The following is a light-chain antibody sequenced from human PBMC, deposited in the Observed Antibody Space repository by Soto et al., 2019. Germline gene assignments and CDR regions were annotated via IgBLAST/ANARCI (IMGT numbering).Light chain of an antibody. CDR1: SSDIGGFNF. Sequence: QSALTQPPSASGSPGQSVTIYCTGTSSDIGGFNFVSWYQQHPGKAPKLMIYEVSKRPSGVPDRFSGSKSANTASLTVSGLQTEDEADYYCASYAGSDNVIFGGGTKLTVL. CDR2: EVS. J-gene: IGLJ2*01. CDR3: ASYAGSDNVI. V-gene: IGLV2-8*01.